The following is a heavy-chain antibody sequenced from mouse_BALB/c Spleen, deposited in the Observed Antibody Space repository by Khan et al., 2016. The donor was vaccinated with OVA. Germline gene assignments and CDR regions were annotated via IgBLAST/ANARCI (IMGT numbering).Heavy chain of an antibody. CDR1: GFSLTNYG. CDR2: IWSDGST. V-gene: IGHV2-6-1*01. D-gene: IGHD2-10*01. J-gene: IGHJ4*01. CDR3: ARQPYYHYYVRDS. Sequence: VQLQESGPGLVAPSQSLSITCTISGFSLTNYGVHWVRLPPGKGLEWLVVIWSDGSTTYNSALKSRLSISKDNSKSQVFLKMNSLQTDDTAMYYCARQPYYHYYVRDSWGQGTSVTVSS.